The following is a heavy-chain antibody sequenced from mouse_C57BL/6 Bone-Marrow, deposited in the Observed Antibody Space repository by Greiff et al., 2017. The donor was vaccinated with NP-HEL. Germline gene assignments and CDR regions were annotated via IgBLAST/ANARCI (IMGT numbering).Heavy chain of an antibody. V-gene: IGHV1-59*01. Sequence: QVQLQQPGAELVRPGTSVKLSCKASGYTFTSYWMHWVKQRPGQGLEWIGVIDPSDSYTNYNQKFKGKATLTVDTSSSTAYMQLSSLTSEDSAVYYCASSPYDGYDVWYYAMDYWGQGTSVTVSS. CDR1: GYTFTSYW. CDR3: ASSPYDGYDVWYYAMDY. D-gene: IGHD2-3*01. J-gene: IGHJ4*01. CDR2: IDPSDSYT.